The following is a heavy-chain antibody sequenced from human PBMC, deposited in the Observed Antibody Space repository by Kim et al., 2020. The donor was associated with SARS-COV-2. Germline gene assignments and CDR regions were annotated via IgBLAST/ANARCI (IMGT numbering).Heavy chain of an antibody. J-gene: IGHJ4*02. CDR2: K. V-gene: IGHV6-1*01. Sequence: KQYTLSVTRRITINPDTSKTQCSMQLHSVTPEDTAVYYCASVSVHNFDYWGQGTLVTVSS. D-gene: IGHD3-16*01. CDR3: ASVSVHNFDY.